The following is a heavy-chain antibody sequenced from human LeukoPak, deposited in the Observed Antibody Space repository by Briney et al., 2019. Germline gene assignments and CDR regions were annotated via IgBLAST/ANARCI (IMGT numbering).Heavy chain of an antibody. Sequence: ASVKVSCKASGYTFIGYYMHWVRQAPGQGLEWMGWINPNSGGTNYAQKFQGRVTMTRDTSISTAYMELSRLRSDDTAVYYCARDHRGSYYLDWFDPWGQGTLVTVSS. CDR2: INPNSGGT. J-gene: IGHJ5*02. CDR1: GYTFIGYY. CDR3: ARDHRGSYYLDWFDP. V-gene: IGHV1-2*02. D-gene: IGHD1-26*01.